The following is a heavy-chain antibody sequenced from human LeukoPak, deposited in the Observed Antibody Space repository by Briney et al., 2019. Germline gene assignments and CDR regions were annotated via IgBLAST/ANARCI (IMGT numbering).Heavy chain of an antibody. CDR1: GGSISSGGYY. D-gene: IGHD6-6*01. CDR3: ARSRPRIAARPIYI. J-gene: IGHJ4*02. CDR2: IYYSGST. Sequence: SETLSLTCTVSGGSISSGGYYWSWIRQHPGKGLEWIGYIYYSGSTYYNPSLKSRVTISVDTSKNQFSLKLSSVTAADTAVYYCARSRPRIAARPIYIWGQGTLVTVSS. V-gene: IGHV4-31*03.